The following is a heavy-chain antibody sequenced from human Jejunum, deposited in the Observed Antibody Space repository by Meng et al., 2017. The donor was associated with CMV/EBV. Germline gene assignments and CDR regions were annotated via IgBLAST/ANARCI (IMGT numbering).Heavy chain of an antibody. V-gene: IGHV3-15*01. Sequence: LAFPKAWISWVRQAQGKGLGWVGRIKSERDGVTTDYAARVKGRFTISRDDLENTLYLHMNSLDIEDTGVYYCATGERQWQLLLDCWGQGTLVTVSS. CDR3: ATGERQWQLLLDC. D-gene: IGHD2-15*01. CDR2: IKSERDGVTT. CDR1: LAFPKAW. J-gene: IGHJ4*02.